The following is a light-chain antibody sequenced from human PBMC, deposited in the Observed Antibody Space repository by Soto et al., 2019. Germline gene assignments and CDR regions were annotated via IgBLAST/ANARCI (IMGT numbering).Light chain of an antibody. CDR2: INN. V-gene: IGLV1-44*01. CDR1: SSNIGSNT. CDR3: AAWDDTLNGPV. Sequence: QSVLTQPPSASGTPGQRVTISCSGSSSNIGSNTVNWYQQLPGTAPKLRIYINNQRPSAVPDRFSGSKSGTSASLAISVLQSEDEADYYCAAWDDTLNGPVFGGGTKVTVL. J-gene: IGLJ2*01.